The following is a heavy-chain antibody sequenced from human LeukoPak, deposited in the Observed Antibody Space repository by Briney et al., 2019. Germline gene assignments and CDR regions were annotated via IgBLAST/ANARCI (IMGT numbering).Heavy chain of an antibody. D-gene: IGHD1-26*01. J-gene: IGHJ4*02. CDR3: AKDGQGSYYYDDY. CDR2: ISGSGGST. V-gene: IGHV3-23*01. CDR1: GFTFSSYA. Sequence: GGSLRLXCAASGFTFSSYAMSWVRQAPGKVLEWVSAISGSGGSTYYADSVKGRFTISRDNSKNTLYLQMNSLRAEDTAVYYCAKDGQGSYYYDDYWGQGTLVTVSS.